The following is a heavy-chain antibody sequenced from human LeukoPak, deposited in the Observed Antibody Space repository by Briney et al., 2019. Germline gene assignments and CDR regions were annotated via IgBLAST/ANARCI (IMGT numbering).Heavy chain of an antibody. Sequence: GGSLRLSCAASGFTFDDYAMHWVRQAPGKGLVWVSRINSDGSSTSYADSVKGRFTISRDSAKNTLYLQMNSLRAEDTAVYYCARDLSDYYDFWSGRNYFDYWGQGTLVTVSS. CDR3: ARDLSDYYDFWSGRNYFDY. CDR1: GFTFDDYA. D-gene: IGHD3-3*01. J-gene: IGHJ4*02. V-gene: IGHV3-74*01. CDR2: INSDGSST.